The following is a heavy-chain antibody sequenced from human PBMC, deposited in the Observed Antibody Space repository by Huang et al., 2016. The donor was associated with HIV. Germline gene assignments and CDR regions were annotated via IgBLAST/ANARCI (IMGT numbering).Heavy chain of an antibody. CDR3: AKGEFVGESYFDQ. CDR1: GFTFSSYV. D-gene: IGHD3-10*01. J-gene: IGHJ4*02. Sequence: VQLLESGGGLVQPGGSRRLSCAASGFTFSSYVMSWVRPAPGKGLDWVSPISGSGVSTYHADSVKGRFTSSRDNSENMLYLQMHTLRAEDTAVYYCAKGEFVGESYFDQWGQGTLVTVSS. V-gene: IGHV3-23*01. CDR2: ISGSGVST.